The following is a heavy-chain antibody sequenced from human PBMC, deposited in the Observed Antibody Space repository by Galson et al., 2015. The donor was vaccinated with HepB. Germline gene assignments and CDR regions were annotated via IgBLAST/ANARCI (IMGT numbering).Heavy chain of an antibody. V-gene: IGHV4-34*01. Sequence: LSLTCAVSGGSFSGYYWSWIRQPPGKGLEWIGEINHSGSTNYNPSLTSRVTISVETSKNQFSLKLSSVTAADTAVYYCARGRPEVVVPAADLDYWGQGTLVTVSS. CDR2: INHSGST. J-gene: IGHJ4*02. D-gene: IGHD2-15*01. CDR3: ARGRPEVVVPAADLDY. CDR1: GGSFSGYY.